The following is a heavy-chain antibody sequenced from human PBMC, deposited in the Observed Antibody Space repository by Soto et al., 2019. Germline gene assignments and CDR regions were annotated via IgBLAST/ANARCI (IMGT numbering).Heavy chain of an antibody. J-gene: IGHJ4*02. Sequence: EVQLLESGGGLVQPGGSLRLSCAASGFTFSSYAMSWVRQAPGKGLEWVSAISGSGGSTYYADSVKGRFTISRDNSKNTLYLQMNSLSTEDTALYCCAKGIAVAGYRPGLDYWGQGTLVTVSS. CDR1: GFTFSSYA. D-gene: IGHD6-19*01. CDR2: ISGSGGST. V-gene: IGHV3-23*01. CDR3: AKGIAVAGYRPGLDY.